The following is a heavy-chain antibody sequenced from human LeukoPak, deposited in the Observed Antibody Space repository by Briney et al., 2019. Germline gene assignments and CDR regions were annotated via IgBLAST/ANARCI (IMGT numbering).Heavy chain of an antibody. J-gene: IGHJ4*02. V-gene: IGHV3-23*01. CDR1: GFTFSSYA. Sequence: GGSLRLSCTASGFTFSSYAMSWVREAPARGLEWVSSLRGNGDTFYADSVKGRFTLSRDDSRNTVYLQLNKLRVEDTAIYYCAKASWFSNADAVLWGQGTVVTVSS. CDR2: LRGNGDT. D-gene: IGHD1-1*01. CDR3: AKASWFSNADAVL.